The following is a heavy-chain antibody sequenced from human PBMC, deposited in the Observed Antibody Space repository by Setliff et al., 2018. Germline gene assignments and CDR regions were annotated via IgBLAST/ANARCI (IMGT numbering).Heavy chain of an antibody. D-gene: IGHD1-26*01. CDR1: GGTFSDYF. Sequence: PSETLSLTCGASGGTFSDYFWTWIRQSPGKGLEWIGEINHSGSSNYNPSLKRRVTISIDTSNNQFSLKVTSVTAADTALYYCARALYAPVGPTDNWFDPWGQGTLVTVSS. J-gene: IGHJ5*02. CDR3: ARALYAPVGPTDNWFDP. CDR2: INHSGSS. V-gene: IGHV4-34*01.